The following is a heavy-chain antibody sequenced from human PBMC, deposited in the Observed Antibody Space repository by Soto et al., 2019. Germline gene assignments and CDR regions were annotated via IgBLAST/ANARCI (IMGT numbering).Heavy chain of an antibody. CDR3: TTDLDYDFWSGYSHTPNYFGY. D-gene: IGHD3-3*01. CDR1: GITVSNAW. Sequence: GVSLRLSCAASGITVSNAWMSWDRYAQGKGLEWHGSIKRKTDGGRPDYAAPVKGRFTISRDESKNTLYLQMNSLKTEDTAVYYCTTDLDYDFWSGYSHTPNYFGYWGRGTRVAVSS. V-gene: IGHV3-15*01. CDR2: IKRKTDGGRP. J-gene: IGHJ4*02.